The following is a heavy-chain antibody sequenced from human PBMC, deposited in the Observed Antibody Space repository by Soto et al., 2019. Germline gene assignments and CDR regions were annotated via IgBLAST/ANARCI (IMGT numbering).Heavy chain of an antibody. D-gene: IGHD3-3*01. CDR3: ARVKPSRNRITISTYYMDV. CDR2: ISSSSSYI. V-gene: IGHV3-21*01. CDR1: GFTFSSYS. Sequence: EVQLVESGGGLVKPGGSLRLSCAASGFTFSSYSMNWVRQAPGKGLEWVSSISSSSSYIYYADSVKGRFTISRDNAKNSLYLQMNSLRAEDTAVYYCARVKPSRNRITISTYYMDVWGKGTTVTVSS. J-gene: IGHJ6*03.